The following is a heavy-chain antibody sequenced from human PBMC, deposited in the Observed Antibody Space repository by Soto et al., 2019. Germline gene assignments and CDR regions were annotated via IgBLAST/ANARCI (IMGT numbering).Heavy chain of an antibody. CDR2: IIPIFGTA. J-gene: IGHJ3*02. CDR1: GGTFSSYA. V-gene: IGHV1-69*12. CDR3: ASDYGDYAPDDAFDI. D-gene: IGHD4-17*01. Sequence: QVQLVQSGAEVKKPGPSVKVSCTASGGTFSSYAISWVRQAPGQGLEWMGGIIPIFGTANYAQKFQGRVTITADESTSTDYMDLSSRRAEDTAVYYCASDYGDYAPDDAFDIWGQGTMVTVSS.